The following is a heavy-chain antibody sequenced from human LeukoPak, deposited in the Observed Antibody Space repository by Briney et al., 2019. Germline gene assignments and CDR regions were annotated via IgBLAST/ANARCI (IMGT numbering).Heavy chain of an antibody. CDR3: ARGASRGFDY. Sequence: GGSLRLSCAASGFTFSTYSMNWVRQPPGKGLEWVSYISSSSTIYYADSVKGRFTISRDNAKNSLYLQMNSLRDEDTAVFYCARGASRGFDYWGHGTLVTVSS. CDR2: ISSSSTI. J-gene: IGHJ4*01. D-gene: IGHD5-24*01. V-gene: IGHV3-48*02. CDR1: GFTFSTYS.